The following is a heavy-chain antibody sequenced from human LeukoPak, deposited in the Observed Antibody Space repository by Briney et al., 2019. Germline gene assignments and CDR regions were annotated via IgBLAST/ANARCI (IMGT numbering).Heavy chain of an antibody. J-gene: IGHJ6*03. CDR1: GLGFSSYA. V-gene: IGHV3-23*01. CDR3: AKKGDRGAYCSGGSCYPYYYQNMDV. CDR2: ITGSVVST. Sequence: VGTPRLSCAASGLGFSSYAMTCVRQAPGKGEEWVLTITGSVVSTYYADSVKGRFTNSRDNSKNMQYLQINSLRAGDTAIYSCAKKGDRGAYCSGGSCYPYYYQNMDVWGKGTTVTISS. D-gene: IGHD2-15*01.